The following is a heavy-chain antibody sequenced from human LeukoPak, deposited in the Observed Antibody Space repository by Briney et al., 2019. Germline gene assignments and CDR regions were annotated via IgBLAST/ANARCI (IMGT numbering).Heavy chain of an antibody. Sequence: ASVKVSCKASGYTFTSYDINWVRQATGQGLEWMGWMNPNSGNTGYAQKFQGRVTMTRNTSISTAYMELSSLRSEDTAVYYCGRRKNSGYDLDYWGQGTLVTVSS. CDR2: MNPNSGNT. CDR1: GYTFTSYD. D-gene: IGHD5-12*01. J-gene: IGHJ4*02. CDR3: GRRKNSGYDLDY. V-gene: IGHV1-8*01.